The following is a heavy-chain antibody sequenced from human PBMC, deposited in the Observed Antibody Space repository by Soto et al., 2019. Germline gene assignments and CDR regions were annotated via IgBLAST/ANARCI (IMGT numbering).Heavy chain of an antibody. J-gene: IGHJ5*02. CDR1: GFTFSSYS. Sequence: EVQLVESGGGLVKPGGSLRLSCAASGFTFSSYSMNWVRQAPGKGLEWVSSISSSSSYIYYADSVKGRFTISRDNAKNSLYLQMNSLRAEDTAVYYCARDGRYFDWLSRYNWFDPWGQGTLVTVSS. D-gene: IGHD3-9*01. V-gene: IGHV3-21*01. CDR2: ISSSSSYI. CDR3: ARDGRYFDWLSRYNWFDP.